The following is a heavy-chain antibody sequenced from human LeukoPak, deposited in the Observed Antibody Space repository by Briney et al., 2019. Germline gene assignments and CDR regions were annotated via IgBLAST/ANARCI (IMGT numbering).Heavy chain of an antibody. CDR1: GGSISSYY. V-gene: IGHV4-59*01. CDR2: IYYSGST. CDR3: ARGYCSGGNCGAGWFDP. D-gene: IGHD2-15*01. Sequence: SETLSLTCTVSGGSISSYYWSWIRQPPGKGLEWIGYIYYSGSTNYNPSLKSRVTISVDTSKNQFSLKLSSVTAADTAVYYCARGYCSGGNCGAGWFDPWGQGTLVTVSS. J-gene: IGHJ5*02.